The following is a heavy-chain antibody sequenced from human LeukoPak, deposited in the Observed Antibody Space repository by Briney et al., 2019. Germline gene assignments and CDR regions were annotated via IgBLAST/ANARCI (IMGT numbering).Heavy chain of an antibody. V-gene: IGHV4-34*01. CDR3: ARGSRLGSSGWSATPLVRYFDL. CDR1: GGSFSGYY. CDR2: INHSGST. J-gene: IGHJ2*01. D-gene: IGHD6-19*01. Sequence: PSETLSLTCAVYGGSFSGYYWSWIRQPPGKGLEWNGEINHSGSTNYNPSLKSRVTISVDTSKNQFSLKLTSVTAADTAVYYCARGSRLGSSGWSATPLVRYFDLWGRGTLGTVSS.